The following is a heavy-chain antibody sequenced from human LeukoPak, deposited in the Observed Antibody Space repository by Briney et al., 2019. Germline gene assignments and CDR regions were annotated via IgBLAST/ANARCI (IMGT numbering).Heavy chain of an antibody. V-gene: IGHV3-23*01. J-gene: IGHJ4*02. Sequence: GGSLRLSCAASGFIFSRYAMSWVRQAPGKGLEWVSGISGSGTYTYYADSVKGRFTISRDNSKNTLYLQMNSLRAEDTAVYYCAKTGLLLWFGEFDYWGQGTLVTVSS. CDR2: ISGSGTYT. CDR3: AKTGLLLWFGEFDY. D-gene: IGHD3-10*01. CDR1: GFIFSRYA.